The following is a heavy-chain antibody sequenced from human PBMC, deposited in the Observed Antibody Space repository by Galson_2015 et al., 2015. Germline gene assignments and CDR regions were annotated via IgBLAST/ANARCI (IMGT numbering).Heavy chain of an antibody. J-gene: IGHJ5*02. D-gene: IGHD3-3*01. CDR2: IYYSGST. CDR3: ARTQPKVYDFPLSWFDP. Sequence: SETLSLTCTVSGGSISSYYWSWIRQPPGKGLEWIGYIYYSGSTNYNPSLKSRVTISVDTSKNQFSLKLSSVTAADTAVYYCARTQPKVYDFPLSWFDPWGQGTLVTVSS. CDR1: GGSISSYY. V-gene: IGHV4-59*01.